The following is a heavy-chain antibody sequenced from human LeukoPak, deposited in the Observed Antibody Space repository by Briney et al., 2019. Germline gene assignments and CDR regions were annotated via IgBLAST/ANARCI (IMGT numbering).Heavy chain of an antibody. J-gene: IGHJ4*02. Sequence: ASVKVSCKASGYTFTSYGISWVRQAPGQGLEGTGWISAYNGNTNYAQKLQGRVTMTTDTSTSTAYMELRSLRSDDTAVYYCARRGVGATYLWVDYWGQGTLVTVSS. CDR1: GYTFTSYG. V-gene: IGHV1-18*01. CDR3: ARRGVGATYLWVDY. D-gene: IGHD1-26*01. CDR2: ISAYNGNT.